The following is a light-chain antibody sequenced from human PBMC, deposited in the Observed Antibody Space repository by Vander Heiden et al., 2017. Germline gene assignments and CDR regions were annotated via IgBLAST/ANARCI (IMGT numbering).Light chain of an antibody. CDR1: SSNIGSNF. CDR3: AAWDDSLSAWV. V-gene: IGLV1-47*01. CDR2: RDN. Sequence: HSVLTQPPSTSGTPGQRVTISCSGSSSNIGSNFVYWYQQLPGTAPKLLIYRDNRRPSGVPDRFSGSKSGTSASLAISGLRSEDEADYYCAAWDDSLSAWVFGGGTKLTVL. J-gene: IGLJ3*02.